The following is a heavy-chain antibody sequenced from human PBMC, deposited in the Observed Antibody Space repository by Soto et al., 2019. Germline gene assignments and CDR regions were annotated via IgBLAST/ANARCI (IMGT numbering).Heavy chain of an antibody. J-gene: IGHJ4*02. CDR2: ISGSGGST. D-gene: IGHD3-10*01. CDR1: GFTFSSYA. Sequence: GGSLRLSCAASGFTFSSYAMSWVRQAPGKGLEWVSAISGSGGSTYYADSVKGRFTISRDNSKNTLYLQMNSLRAEDTAVYYCAKGGLLWFGESVGLYWGQGTLVTVSS. V-gene: IGHV3-23*01. CDR3: AKGGLLWFGESVGLY.